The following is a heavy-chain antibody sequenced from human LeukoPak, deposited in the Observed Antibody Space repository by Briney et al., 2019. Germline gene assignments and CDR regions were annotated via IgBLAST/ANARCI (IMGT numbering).Heavy chain of an antibody. CDR3: ARRVRGVVIFSRAQGSFDL. Sequence: ASVKVSCKASGYTFTNYDINWVRQATGQGLEWMGWMHPSNGDTGYAQKFQGRVTMTRNTSTATAYMELSSLRSDDTAVYYCARRVRGVVIFSRAQGSFDLWGQGTLVTVSS. D-gene: IGHD3-10*01. V-gene: IGHV1-8*01. CDR2: MHPSNGDT. J-gene: IGHJ3*01. CDR1: GYTFTNYD.